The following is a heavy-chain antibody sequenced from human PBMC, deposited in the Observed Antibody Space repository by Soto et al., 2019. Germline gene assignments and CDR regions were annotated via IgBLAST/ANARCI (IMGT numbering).Heavy chain of an antibody. CDR3: AREWDNKSEHSSGWYDDF. Sequence: QVQLVQSGAEVKKPGASVKVSGKASGYTFSSYGISWVRQAPGQGLEWMGWISGYSGHTYYAQKFQGRVTMTTDTSTNTVYMELRSLRSDDTAVYYCAREWDNKSEHSSGWYDDFWGQGTLVTVSS. J-gene: IGHJ4*02. CDR1: GYTFSSYG. V-gene: IGHV1-18*01. CDR2: ISGYSGHT. D-gene: IGHD6-19*01.